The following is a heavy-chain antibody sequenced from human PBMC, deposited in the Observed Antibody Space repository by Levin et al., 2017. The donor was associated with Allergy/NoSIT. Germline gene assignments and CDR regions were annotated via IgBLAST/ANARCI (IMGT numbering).Heavy chain of an antibody. Sequence: PGASVNVSCKASGYTFTDYYIHWVRQAPGQGLEWMGRIKSKTGDTNYAQKFQGRVTMTRDTSISTAFLELGSLKSDDTALYFCAKALSGGDDDYWGHGTLVIVSS. J-gene: IGHJ4*01. D-gene: IGHD2-21*01. V-gene: IGHV1-2*06. CDR1: GYTFTDYY. CDR3: AKALSGGDDDY. CDR2: IKSKTGDT.